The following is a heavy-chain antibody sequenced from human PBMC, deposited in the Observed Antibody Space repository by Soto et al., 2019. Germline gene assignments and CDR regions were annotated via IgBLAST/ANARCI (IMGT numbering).Heavy chain of an antibody. CDR2: ISSSSSTI. Sequence: GGSLRLSCAASGFTFSSYAMNWVRQAPGKGLEWVSYISSSSSTIYYADSVKGRFTISRDNAKNSLYLQMNSLRDEDTAVYYCARGLYYYDSSGYWGYWGQGTLVTVSS. CDR1: GFTFSSYA. V-gene: IGHV3-48*02. CDR3: ARGLYYYDSSGYWGY. D-gene: IGHD3-22*01. J-gene: IGHJ4*02.